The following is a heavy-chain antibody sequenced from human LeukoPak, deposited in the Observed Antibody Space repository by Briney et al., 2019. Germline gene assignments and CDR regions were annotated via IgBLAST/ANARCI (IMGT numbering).Heavy chain of an antibody. D-gene: IGHD3-10*01. J-gene: IGHJ6*03. CDR2: IYYSGST. V-gene: IGHV4-59*01. CDR3: ARVEEGYGSGRRENYYYYYMDV. CDR1: DGSISSYY. Sequence: PSETLSLTCTVSDGSISSYYWSWIRQPPGKGLEWIGYIYYSGSTNYNPSLKSRVIISVDTSKNQFSPKLSSVTAADTAVYYCARVEEGYGSGRRENYYYYYMDVWGKGTTVTISS.